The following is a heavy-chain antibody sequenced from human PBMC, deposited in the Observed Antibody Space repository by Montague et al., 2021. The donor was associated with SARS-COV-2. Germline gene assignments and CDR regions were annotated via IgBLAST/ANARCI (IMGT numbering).Heavy chain of an antibody. Sequence: SETLSLTCTVSGGSISSSNYYWGWIRQPPGKGLEWIGNMYYSGSTYYNPSLKSRVTISIDTSKNQVSLNLSSVTAADTAIYYCARKGSGRSDLAYWGQGTLVTVSS. J-gene: IGHJ4*02. CDR2: MYYSGST. V-gene: IGHV4-39*07. CDR3: ARKGSGRSDLAY. D-gene: IGHD1-26*01. CDR1: GGSISSSNYY.